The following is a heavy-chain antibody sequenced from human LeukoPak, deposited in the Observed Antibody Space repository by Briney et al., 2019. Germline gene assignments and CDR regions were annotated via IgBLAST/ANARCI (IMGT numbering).Heavy chain of an antibody. CDR1: GFTVSSNY. J-gene: IGHJ5*02. CDR2: MYAGGST. Sequence: GGSLRLSCAASGFTVSSNYMSWVRQAPGKGLEWVSLMYAGGSTYYADSVKGRFTISRDNSKNTVYLQMNTLRAEDTAVYYCARDPNDRSDWVANWFDPWGQGTLVTVSS. CDR3: ARDPNDRSDWVANWFDP. D-gene: IGHD3-22*01. V-gene: IGHV3-53*01.